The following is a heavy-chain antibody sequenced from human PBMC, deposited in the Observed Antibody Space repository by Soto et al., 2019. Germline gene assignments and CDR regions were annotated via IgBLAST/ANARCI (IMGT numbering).Heavy chain of an antibody. CDR3: AACGNSNYGGAFDI. D-gene: IGHD4-17*01. J-gene: IGHJ3*02. CDR1: GGSISSGGYF. CDR2: IYYSGST. Sequence: SETLSLTCTVSGGSISSGGYFWSWIRQRPGKGLEWIGYIYYSGSTDYNPSLRSRVTISLDTSKKQFSLKLNSVTAADTAVYYCAACGNSNYGGAFDIWGQGKMVTVSS. V-gene: IGHV4-31*03.